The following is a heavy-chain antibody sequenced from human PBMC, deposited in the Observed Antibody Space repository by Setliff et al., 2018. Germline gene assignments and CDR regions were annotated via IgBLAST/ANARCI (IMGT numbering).Heavy chain of an antibody. Sequence: ASVKVSCKASGYMFKSYGINWMRQAPGQGFEWMGWISAYNDNTKSAQKFQGRITMTTDTTTSTSYMEMRSLRSDDTAVYYCARDNMGRLMLTFGGAADYWGQGTLVTVSS. J-gene: IGHJ4*02. CDR1: GYMFKSYG. CDR2: ISAYNDNT. V-gene: IGHV1-18*04. CDR3: ARDNMGRLMLTFGGAADY. D-gene: IGHD3-16*01.